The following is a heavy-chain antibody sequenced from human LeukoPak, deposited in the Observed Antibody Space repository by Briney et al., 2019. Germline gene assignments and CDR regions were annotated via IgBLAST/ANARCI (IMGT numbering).Heavy chain of an antibody. CDR2: IYYSGST. CDR3: AREREYYFDY. CDR1: GVSITCGSHY. V-gene: IGHV4-39*02. Sequence: SETLSLTCTVSGVSITCGSHYWGWIRQPPGKGLEWIGSIYYSGSTYYNPSLKSRVTISVDTSKNHFSLKLDSVTAADTAVYYCAREREYYFDYWGQGTLVTVSS. J-gene: IGHJ4*02. D-gene: IGHD3-10*01.